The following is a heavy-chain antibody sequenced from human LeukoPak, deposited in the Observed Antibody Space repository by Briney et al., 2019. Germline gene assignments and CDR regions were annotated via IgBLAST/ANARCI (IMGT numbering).Heavy chain of an antibody. CDR2: ITFNGDKT. CDR1: GFTFRDYA. Sequence: GGSLRLSCAASGFTFRDYAMSWVRQVPGKGLEWVSGITFNGDKTGYADSVKGRFAISRDNTKNSLYLQMSSLRAEDTALYYCARDPFCSSAAGCNFEDWFDPWGPGTLVTVSS. D-gene: IGHD2-2*01. CDR3: ARDPFCSSAAGCNFEDWFDP. J-gene: IGHJ5*02. V-gene: IGHV3-20*04.